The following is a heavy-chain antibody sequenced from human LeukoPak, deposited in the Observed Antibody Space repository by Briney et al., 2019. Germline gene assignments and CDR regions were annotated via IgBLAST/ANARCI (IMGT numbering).Heavy chain of an antibody. CDR1: GYTFTSYY. Sequence: ASVKVSCKASGYTFTSYYMHWVRQAPGQGLEWMGIINPSGGSTSYAQKFQGRVTMTRDTSTSTAYMELRSLRSDDTAVYYCARGSGWYNYWFDPWGQGTLVTVSS. J-gene: IGHJ5*02. D-gene: IGHD6-19*01. CDR3: ARGSGWYNYWFDP. CDR2: INPSGGST. V-gene: IGHV1-46*01.